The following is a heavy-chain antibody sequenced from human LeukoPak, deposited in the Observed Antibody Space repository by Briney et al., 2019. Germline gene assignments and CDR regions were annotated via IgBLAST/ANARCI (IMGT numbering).Heavy chain of an antibody. CDR3: ARGASSGWYYFDY. CDR1: GHSISSGYY. D-gene: IGHD6-19*01. Sequence: PSETLSLTCAVSGHSISSGYYWGWIRQPPGKGLEWIGSIYHSGSTYYNPSLESRVTISVDTSKNQFSLKLSSVTAADTAVYYCARGASSGWYYFDYWGQGTLVTVSS. V-gene: IGHV4-38-2*01. CDR2: IYHSGST. J-gene: IGHJ4*02.